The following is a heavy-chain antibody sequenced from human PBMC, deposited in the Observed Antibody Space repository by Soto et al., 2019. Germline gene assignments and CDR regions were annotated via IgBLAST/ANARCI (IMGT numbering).Heavy chain of an antibody. CDR1: GFSLSSSRVG. D-gene: IGHD3-16*02. CDR3: AHLMITYGGVVADDAFDF. Sequence: QITLTESGPTLVKPTQTLTLTCTFSGFSLSSSRVGVAWIRQPPGKALECLAVIYWDGDKRYSPSLRSRLTITKDTSKNQVVLTMTNVDPVDTATYFCAHLMITYGGVVADDAFDFWGQGTMVTISS. J-gene: IGHJ3*01. CDR2: IYWDGDK. V-gene: IGHV2-5*02.